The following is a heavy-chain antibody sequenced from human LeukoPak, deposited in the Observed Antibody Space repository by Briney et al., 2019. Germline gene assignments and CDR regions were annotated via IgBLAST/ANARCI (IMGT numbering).Heavy chain of an antibody. Sequence: PSETLSLTCTVSGGSISSGGYYWSWSRQHPGKGLEWIGYIYYSGSTYYNPSLKSRVTISVDTSKNQFSLKLSSVTAADTAVYYCARGVVVPAAQYFDYWGEGTLVTISS. V-gene: IGHV4-31*03. CDR3: ARGVVVPAAQYFDY. CDR2: IYYSGST. CDR1: GGSISSGGYY. J-gene: IGHJ4*02. D-gene: IGHD2-2*01.